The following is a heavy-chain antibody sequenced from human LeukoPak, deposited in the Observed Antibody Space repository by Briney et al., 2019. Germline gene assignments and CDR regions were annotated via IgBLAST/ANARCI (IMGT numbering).Heavy chain of an antibody. CDR2: IYYSGST. CDR1: GGSISSSSYY. Sequence: TSETLSLTCTVSGGSISSSSYYWGWIRQPPGKGLEWIGSIYYSGSTYYNPSLKSRLTISVDTSKNQFSLKLSSVTAADTAVYYCARQGENYSSFDYWGQGTLVTVSS. CDR3: ARQGENYSSFDY. J-gene: IGHJ4*02. D-gene: IGHD1-7*01. V-gene: IGHV4-39*01.